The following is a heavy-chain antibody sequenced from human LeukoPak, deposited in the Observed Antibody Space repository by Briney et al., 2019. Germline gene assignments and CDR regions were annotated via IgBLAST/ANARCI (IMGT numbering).Heavy chain of an antibody. D-gene: IGHD3-22*01. CDR3: ARMYYYDSSGYLDYDAFDI. Sequence: SVKVSCKASGGTFSIYAISWVRQAPGQGLEWMGGIIPIFGTANYAQKFQGRVTITTDESTSTAYMELSSLRSEDTAVYYCARMYYYDSSGYLDYDAFDIWGQGTMVTVPS. V-gene: IGHV1-69*05. CDR1: GGTFSIYA. CDR2: IIPIFGTA. J-gene: IGHJ3*02.